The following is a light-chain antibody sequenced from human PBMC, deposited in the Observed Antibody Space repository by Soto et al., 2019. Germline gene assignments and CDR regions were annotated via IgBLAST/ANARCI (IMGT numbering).Light chain of an antibody. J-gene: IGLJ7*01. CDR3: QVWDSSSDHRV. CDR2: YDR. CDR1: NIGSKS. V-gene: IGLV3-21*04. Sequence: SYELTQPPSVSVAPGKTATIPCGGNNIGSKSVHWYQQKPGQVPVLVIFYDRVRPSGIPERFSGSNSGNTATLTISRVEAGDEADYYCQVWDSSSDHRVFGGGTQLTVL.